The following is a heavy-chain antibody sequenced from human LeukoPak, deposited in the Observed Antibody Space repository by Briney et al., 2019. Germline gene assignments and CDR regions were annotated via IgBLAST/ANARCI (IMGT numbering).Heavy chain of an antibody. Sequence: GGSLRLSCAASGFTFSDYYMSWIRQALGKGLEWVSYISSSGSTIYYADSVKGRFTISRDNAKNSLYLQMNSLRAEDTAVYYCAREVGYCSGGSCYSDYYYGMDVWGQGTTVTVSS. J-gene: IGHJ6*02. CDR1: GFTFSDYY. V-gene: IGHV3-11*01. CDR2: ISSSGSTI. D-gene: IGHD2-15*01. CDR3: AREVGYCSGGSCYSDYYYGMDV.